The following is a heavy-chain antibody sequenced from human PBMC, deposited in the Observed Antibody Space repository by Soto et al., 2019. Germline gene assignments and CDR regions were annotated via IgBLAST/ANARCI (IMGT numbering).Heavy chain of an antibody. J-gene: IGHJ3*02. CDR1: GFTFSSYG. CDR2: IWYDGSNK. D-gene: IGHD3-10*01. V-gene: IGHV3-33*01. CDR3: GRGRERTMVRVVTDAIDI. Sequence: QVQLVESGGGVVQPGRSLRLSCAASGFTFSSYGMHWVRQAPSKGLEWGAVIWYDGSNKYYADSVKGRFTNSRDNSKNALYLRMNGLSAEDTTVYYRGRGRERTMVRVVTDAIDIWSQETMVTVSS.